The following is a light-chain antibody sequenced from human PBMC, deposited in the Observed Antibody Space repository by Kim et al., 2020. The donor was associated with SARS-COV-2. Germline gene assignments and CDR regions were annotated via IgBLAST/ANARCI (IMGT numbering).Light chain of an antibody. CDR1: NIGSKN. V-gene: IGLV3-9*01. CDR2: RDS. CDR3: QVWDSSTYV. Sequence: SYELTQPLSVSVALGQTARITCGGNNIGSKNVHWYQQKPGQAPVLVIYRDSNRPSGIPERFSGYNSGNTATLTISRAQAGDEADYYCQVWDSSTYVFGTGTKVTVL. J-gene: IGLJ1*01.